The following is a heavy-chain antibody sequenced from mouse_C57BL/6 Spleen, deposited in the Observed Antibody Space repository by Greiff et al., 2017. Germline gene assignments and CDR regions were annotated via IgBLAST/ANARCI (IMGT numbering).Heavy chain of an antibody. CDR2: IDPENGDT. CDR1: GFNIKDDY. Sequence: VQLKESGAELVRPGASVKLSCTASGFNIKDDYMHWVKQRPEQGLEWIGWIDPENGDTEYASKFQGKATITADTSSNTAYLQLSSLTSEDTAVYYCTTVPYYKGFAYWGKGTLVTVSA. J-gene: IGHJ3*01. V-gene: IGHV14-4*01. D-gene: IGHD2-12*01. CDR3: TTVPYYKGFAY.